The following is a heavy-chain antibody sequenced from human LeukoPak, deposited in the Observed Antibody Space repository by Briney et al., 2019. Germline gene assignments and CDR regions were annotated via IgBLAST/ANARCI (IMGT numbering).Heavy chain of an antibody. CDR3: ARSVYSYYANWFDP. Sequence: QPGGSLRLSCAASGFAFSSYWMHWVRQAPGKGLVWVSRINSDGSSTTYADSVQDRFTISRNNAKTTLYLQMNSLRADDTAVYSFARSVYSYYANWFDPWGQGTMVTVSS. D-gene: IGHD4-11*01. CDR2: INSDGSST. J-gene: IGHJ5*02. V-gene: IGHV3-74*01. CDR1: GFAFSSYW.